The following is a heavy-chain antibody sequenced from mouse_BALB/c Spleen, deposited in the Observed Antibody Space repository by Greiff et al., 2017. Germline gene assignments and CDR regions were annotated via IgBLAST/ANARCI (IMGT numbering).Heavy chain of an antibody. CDR2: IYPSDSYT. CDR1: GYTFTSYW. CDR3: TSSGDYDGPRGFAY. Sequence: QVQLQQPGAELVRPGASVKLSCKASGYTFTSYWINWVKQRPGQGLEWIGNIYPSDSYTNYNQKFKDKATLTVDKSSSTAYMQLSSPTSEDSAVYYCTSSGDYDGPRGFAYWGQGTLVTVSA. V-gene: IGHV1-69*02. D-gene: IGHD2-4*01. J-gene: IGHJ3*01.